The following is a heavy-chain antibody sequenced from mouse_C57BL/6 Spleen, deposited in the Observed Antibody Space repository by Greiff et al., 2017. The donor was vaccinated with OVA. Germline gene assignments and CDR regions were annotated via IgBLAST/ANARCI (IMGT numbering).Heavy chain of an antibody. J-gene: IGHJ4*01. Sequence: QVQLQQPGAELVMPGASVKLSCKASGYTFTSYWMHWVKQRPGQGLEWIGEIDPSDSYTNYNQKFKGKSTLTVDKSSSTAYMQLSRLTSEDSEVYYCARRMGEYAMDYWGQGTSVTVSA. D-gene: IGHD2-3*01. CDR3: ARRMGEYAMDY. CDR2: IDPSDSYT. V-gene: IGHV1-69*01. CDR1: GYTFTSYW.